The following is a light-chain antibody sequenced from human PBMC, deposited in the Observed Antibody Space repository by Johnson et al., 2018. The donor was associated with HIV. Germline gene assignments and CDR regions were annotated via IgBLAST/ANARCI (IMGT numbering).Light chain of an antibody. Sequence: QSVLTQPPSVSAAPGQKVIISCSGSSSNIGKNYVSWYQQVPGTAPKLLIYENNKRPSGIPDRFSGSKSGTSATLGITGLQTGDEADYYCGTWDSSLSAYVFGTGTKVTAL. CDR2: ENN. J-gene: IGLJ1*01. CDR3: GTWDSSLSAYV. V-gene: IGLV1-51*02. CDR1: SSNIGKNY.